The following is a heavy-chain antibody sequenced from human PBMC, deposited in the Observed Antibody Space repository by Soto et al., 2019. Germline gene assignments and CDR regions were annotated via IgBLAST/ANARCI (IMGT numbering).Heavy chain of an antibody. D-gene: IGHD3-16*01. CDR3: ARDRGDGYYGMDV. V-gene: IGHV1-2*02. CDR1: GYTFTVYY. Sequence: ASVKVSCKASGYTFTVYYMHWVRQAPGQRLEWMGWINPNSGDTKYAQKFQGRVAMTRDTSISSAYMELSRLRSDDTAVYFCARDRGDGYYGMDVWGQGTTVTVS. CDR2: INPNSGDT. J-gene: IGHJ6*02.